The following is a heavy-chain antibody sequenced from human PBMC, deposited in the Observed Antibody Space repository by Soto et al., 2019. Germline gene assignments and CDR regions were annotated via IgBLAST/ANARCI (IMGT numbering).Heavy chain of an antibody. CDR3: AGILTGRYDY. J-gene: IGHJ4*02. D-gene: IGHD3-9*01. CDR2: ISDSGVST. V-gene: IGHV3-23*01. Sequence: GGFLRLSCAASGFPFDDYGMSWVRQAPGKGLEWVSAISDSGVSTYYADSVKGRFTISRDNSKNTLYLQINSLRAEDTAVYHCAGILTGRYDYWGQGTLVTVSS. CDR1: GFPFDDYG.